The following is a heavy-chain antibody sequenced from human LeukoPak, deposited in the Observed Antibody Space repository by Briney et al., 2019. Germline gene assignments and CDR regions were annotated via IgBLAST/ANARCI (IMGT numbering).Heavy chain of an antibody. J-gene: IGHJ4*02. V-gene: IGHV1-2*02. CDR2: INPNSGGT. CDR3: ATVRTVVVITGDYYFDY. CDR1: GYTFTGYY. D-gene: IGHD3-22*01. Sequence: GASVKVSCKASGYTFTGYYMHWVRQAPGQGLEWMGWINPNSGGTNYAQKFQGRVTMTEDTSTDTAYMELSSLRSEDTAVYYCATVRTVVVITGDYYFDYWGQGTLVTVSS.